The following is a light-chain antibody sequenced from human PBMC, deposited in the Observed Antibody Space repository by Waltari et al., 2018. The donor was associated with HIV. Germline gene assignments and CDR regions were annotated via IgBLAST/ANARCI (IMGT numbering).Light chain of an antibody. CDR2: AAS. CDR3: QQLNEYPWT. Sequence: LTQSPSFLSASVGDRVTITCRASQDIRNYLAWYQQKLGKAPKLLIYAASSLQSGVPSRFSGSGSGTQFTLTINSLQPEDFATYHCQQLNEYPWTFGQGTQVEIK. CDR1: QDIRNY. V-gene: IGKV1-9*01. J-gene: IGKJ1*01.